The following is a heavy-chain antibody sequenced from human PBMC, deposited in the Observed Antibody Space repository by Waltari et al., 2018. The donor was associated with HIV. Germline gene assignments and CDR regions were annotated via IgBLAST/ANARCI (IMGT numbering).Heavy chain of an antibody. Sequence: QLHLQESGPGLVQPSETLSHTCTVSGGSISSSSYYWVWIRQPPEKGLEWIGSIYYLGSTYYTPSLKSRVIISVDTSKNQFSVKLSSVTAADTAVYYCARMGQTDDILTGHHYWGQGTLVTVSS. CDR1: GGSISSSSYY. CDR3: ARMGQTDDILTGHHY. D-gene: IGHD3-9*01. V-gene: IGHV4-39*01. J-gene: IGHJ4*02. CDR2: IYYLGST.